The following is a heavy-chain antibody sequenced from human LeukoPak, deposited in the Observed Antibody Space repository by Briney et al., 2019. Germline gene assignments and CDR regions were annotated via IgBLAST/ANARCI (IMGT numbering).Heavy chain of an antibody. D-gene: IGHD5-24*01. V-gene: IGHV3-48*03. CDR1: GFTFSSYE. CDR3: ARSRDGYNYVPWMNYYYYGMDV. Sequence: PGGSLRLSCAASGFTFSSYEMNWVRQAPGKGLEWVSYISSSGSTIYYADSVKGRFTISRDNAKNSLYLQINSLRAEDTAVYYCARSRDGYNYVPWMNYYYYGMDVWDQGTTVTVSS. J-gene: IGHJ6*02. CDR2: ISSSGSTI.